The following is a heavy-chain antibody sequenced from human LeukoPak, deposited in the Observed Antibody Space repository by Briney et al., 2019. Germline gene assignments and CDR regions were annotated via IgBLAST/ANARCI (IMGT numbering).Heavy chain of an antibody. CDR2: IKSKPEGGTT. CDR3: TTESPYSDY. V-gene: IGHV3-15*01. CDR1: GFTFCSYA. Sequence: GGSLRLSCAASGFTFCSYAMSWVRQAPGKGLEWVGRIKSKPEGGTTDYAAPVKGRFTISRDDSKNTLFLQMNSLKTEDTAVYYCTTESPYSDYWGQGTLVTVSS. J-gene: IGHJ4*02.